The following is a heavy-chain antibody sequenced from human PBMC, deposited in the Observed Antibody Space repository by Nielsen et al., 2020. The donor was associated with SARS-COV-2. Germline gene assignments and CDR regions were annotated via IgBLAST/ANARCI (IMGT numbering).Heavy chain of an antibody. D-gene: IGHD3-9*01. CDR2: ISSSGSTI. V-gene: IGHV3-11*01. CDR1: GFTFSDYY. J-gene: IGHJ6*02. Sequence: GESLKISCAASGFTFSDYYMSWIRQAPGKGLEWVSYISSSGSTIYYADSVKGRFTISRDNAKNSLYLQMNSLRAEDTAVYYCAKDLGRNYDILTGVGGMDVWGQGTTVTVSS. CDR3: AKDLGRNYDILTGVGGMDV.